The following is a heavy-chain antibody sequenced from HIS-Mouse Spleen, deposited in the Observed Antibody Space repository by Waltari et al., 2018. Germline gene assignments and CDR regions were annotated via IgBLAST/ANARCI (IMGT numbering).Heavy chain of an antibody. Sequence: QLQLQESGPGLVKPSETLSLTCTVSGGSISSSSYYWGWIRQPPGKGLGWVGSIDCSGCTYYNPSLKSRVTISVDTSKNQFSLKLSSVTAADTAVYYCAREIPYSSSWYDWYFDLWGRGTLVTVSS. J-gene: IGHJ2*01. D-gene: IGHD6-13*01. V-gene: IGHV4-39*07. CDR3: AREIPYSSSWYDWYFDL. CDR1: GGSISSSSYY. CDR2: IDCSGCT.